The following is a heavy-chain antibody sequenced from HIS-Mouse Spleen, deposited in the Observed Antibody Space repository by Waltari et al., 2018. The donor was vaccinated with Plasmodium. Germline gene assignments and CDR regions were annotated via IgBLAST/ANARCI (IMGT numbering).Heavy chain of an antibody. CDR3: AKDRRSSSWYVDY. V-gene: IGHV3-30*18. CDR1: GFTFSSYG. D-gene: IGHD6-13*01. CDR2: ISYDGINK. J-gene: IGHJ4*02. Sequence: QVQLVESGGGVVQPGRSLRLSCAASGFTFSSYGMHWVRQAPGKGLEWVAVISYDGINKYYADSVKGRFTISRDNSKNTLYLQMNSLRAEDTAVYYCAKDRRSSSWYVDYWGQGTLVTVSS.